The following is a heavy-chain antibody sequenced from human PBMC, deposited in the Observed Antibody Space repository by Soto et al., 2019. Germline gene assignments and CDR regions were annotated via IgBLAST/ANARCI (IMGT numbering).Heavy chain of an antibody. J-gene: IGHJ5*02. D-gene: IGHD5-18*01. V-gene: IGHV4-59*01. Sequence: SETLSLTCTVSGGSICSYDWSWIRQPPGKGLEWIGYIYYSGSTNYNPSLKSRVTISVDTSKNQFSLKLSSVTAADTAVYYCARGVPYSYGYISWFDPWGQGTLLTVSS. CDR1: GGSICSYD. CDR2: IYYSGST. CDR3: ARGVPYSYGYISWFDP.